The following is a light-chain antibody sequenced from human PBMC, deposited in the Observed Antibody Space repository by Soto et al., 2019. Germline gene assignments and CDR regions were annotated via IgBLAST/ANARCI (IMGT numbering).Light chain of an antibody. J-gene: IGLJ1*01. Sequence: QSALTQPPSASGSPGQSVTISCTGTSSDVGGYKYVSWYQQHPGKAPKLMIFEVNKRPSGVPDRFSGSKSGTTASLTVSGLQAEDEADYYCSSHAGINNVGVFGTGTKLTVL. CDR1: SSDVGGYKY. CDR3: SSHAGINNVGV. V-gene: IGLV2-8*01. CDR2: EVN.